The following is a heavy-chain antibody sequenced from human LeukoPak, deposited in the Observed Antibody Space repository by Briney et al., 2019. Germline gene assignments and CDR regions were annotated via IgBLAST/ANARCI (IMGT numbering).Heavy chain of an antibody. J-gene: IGHJ4*02. V-gene: IGHV3-15*01. CDR2: IKSKTDGGTT. CDR1: GFTFRHAW. D-gene: IGHD2-15*01. Sequence: GGSLRLSCVASGFTFRHAWMSWVRQAPGKGLEWVGRIKSKTDGGTTDYAAPVKGRFTISRDDSKNTLYLQMNSLKTEDTAVYYCTTGVVVAAEYYFDYWGQGTLVTVSS. CDR3: TTGVVVAAEYYFDY.